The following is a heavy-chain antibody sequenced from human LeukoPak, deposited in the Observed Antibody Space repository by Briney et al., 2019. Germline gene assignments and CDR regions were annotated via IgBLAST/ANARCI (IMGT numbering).Heavy chain of an antibody. CDR3: ARDGNFYYGPGSYCDY. D-gene: IGHD3-10*01. V-gene: IGHV3-30-3*01. CDR1: GFTFSRYA. CDR2: ISYDGSNK. Sequence: GRSPRLSCVASGFTFSRYAMHWVRLAPGKGLEWVAVISYDGSNKYYADSVKGRFTISRDNSKNTLYLQMNSLRAEDTALYYCARDGNFYYGPGSYCDYWGQGTLVTVSS. J-gene: IGHJ4*02.